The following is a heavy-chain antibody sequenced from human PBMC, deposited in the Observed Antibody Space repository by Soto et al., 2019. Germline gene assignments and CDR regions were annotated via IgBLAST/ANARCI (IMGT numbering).Heavy chain of an antibody. V-gene: IGHV1-69*13. CDR2: IIPIFGTA. CDR3: ASSLDSSGSIVY. Sequence: SVKVSCKASGGTFSSYAISWVRQAPGQGLEWMGGIIPIFGTANYAQKFQGRVTITADESTSTAYMELSSLRSEDTAVYYCASSLDSSGSIVYWGQGTLVTVSS. D-gene: IGHD3-22*01. J-gene: IGHJ4*02. CDR1: GGTFSSYA.